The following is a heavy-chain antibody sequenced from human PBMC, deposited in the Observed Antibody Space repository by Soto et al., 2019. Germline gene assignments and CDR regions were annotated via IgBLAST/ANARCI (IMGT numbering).Heavy chain of an antibody. CDR3: ASWDSNTREY. CDR1: GYTFTSYY. Sequence: ASVKVSCKASGYTFTSYYMHWVRQAPLQVLEWMGRINPSSGSKSYAQKFQGRVTMTRDTSISTAYMELRRLRSDDTAVYYCASWDSNTREYWGQGTMVTVSS. CDR2: INPSSGSK. D-gene: IGHD1-26*01. J-gene: IGHJ4*02. V-gene: IGHV1-2*02.